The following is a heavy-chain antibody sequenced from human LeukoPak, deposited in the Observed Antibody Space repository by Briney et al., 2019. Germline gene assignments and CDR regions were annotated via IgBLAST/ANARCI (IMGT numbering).Heavy chain of an antibody. CDR2: ISSSGSTI. V-gene: IGHV3-48*04. CDR3: ASLPREYYYGSGSVDY. CDR1: GFTFSSYG. Sequence: GGSLRLSCAASGFTFSSYGMSWVRQAPGKGLEWVSYISSSGSTIYYADSVKGRFTISRDNAKNSLYLQMNSLRAEDTAVYYCASLPREYYYGSGSVDYWGQGTLVTVSS. D-gene: IGHD3-10*01. J-gene: IGHJ4*02.